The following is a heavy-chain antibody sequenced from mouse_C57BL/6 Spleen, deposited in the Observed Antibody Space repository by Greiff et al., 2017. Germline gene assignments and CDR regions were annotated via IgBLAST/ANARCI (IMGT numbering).Heavy chain of an antibody. CDR1: GYAFSSSW. D-gene: IGHD1-1*01. Sequence: VQLQQSGPELVKPGASVKISCKASGYAFSSSWMNWVKQRPGKGLEWIGRIYPGDGDTNYTGKFKGKATLTADKSSSTAYMQLSSLTSEDSAVXFCEVSFITTGVATGDYAMDYWGQGTSVTVSS. CDR3: EVSFITTGVATGDYAMDY. J-gene: IGHJ4*01. CDR2: IYPGDGDT. V-gene: IGHV1-82*01.